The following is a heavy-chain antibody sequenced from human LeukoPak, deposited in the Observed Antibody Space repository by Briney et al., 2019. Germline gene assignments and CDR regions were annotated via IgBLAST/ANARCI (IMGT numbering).Heavy chain of an antibody. CDR3: ARGTSTYGGYEEREDY. V-gene: IGHV1-69*04. CDR2: IIPIFGIA. J-gene: IGHJ4*02. Sequence: ASVKVSCKASGGTFSSYAISWVRQAPGQGLEWMGRIIPIFGIANYAQKFQGRVTITADKSTSTAYMELSSLRSEDTAVYYCARGTSTYGGYEEREDYWGQGTLVTVSS. CDR1: GGTFSSYA. D-gene: IGHD4-17*01.